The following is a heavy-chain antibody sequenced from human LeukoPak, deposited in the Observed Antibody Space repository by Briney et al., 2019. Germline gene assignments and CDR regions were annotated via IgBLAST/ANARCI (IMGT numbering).Heavy chain of an antibody. D-gene: IGHD2-2*01. CDR1: GFSFSSYG. Sequence: PGGSLRLSCAASGFSFSSYGLHWVRQAPGKGLEWVSFIRYDGSNKYYADSVKGRFTISRDNSKNALYVQMNSLRAEDTAVYYCLKDQLGYCSTTSCSAFDNWGQGTLVTVSS. CDR3: LKDQLGYCSTTSCSAFDN. CDR2: IRYDGSNK. V-gene: IGHV3-30*02. J-gene: IGHJ4*02.